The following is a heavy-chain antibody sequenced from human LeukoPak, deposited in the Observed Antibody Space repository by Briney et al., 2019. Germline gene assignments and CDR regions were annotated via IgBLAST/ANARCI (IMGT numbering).Heavy chain of an antibody. CDR2: INAGNGNT. CDR1: GYTFTGYY. Sequence: ASVKVSCKASGYTFTGYYMHWVRQAPGQRLEWMGWINAGNGNTKYSQKFQGRVTITRDTSASTAYMELGSLRSEDTAVYYCARGLTYYYDSSGYYYFDYWGQGTLVTVSS. V-gene: IGHV1-3*01. CDR3: ARGLTYYYDSSGYYYFDY. D-gene: IGHD3-22*01. J-gene: IGHJ4*02.